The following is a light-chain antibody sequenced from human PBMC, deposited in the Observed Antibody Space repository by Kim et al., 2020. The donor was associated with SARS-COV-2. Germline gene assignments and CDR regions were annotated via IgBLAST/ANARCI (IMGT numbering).Light chain of an antibody. Sequence: DIQMTQSPSSLSASVGDRVTITCQASQDISNYLNWYQQKPGKAPKLLIYDASNLETGVPSRFSGSGSGTDFTFTISSLQPEDIATYNCQQYDKLTFTFGPGTKVDIK. CDR2: DAS. V-gene: IGKV1-33*01. CDR1: QDISNY. CDR3: QQYDKLTFT. J-gene: IGKJ3*01.